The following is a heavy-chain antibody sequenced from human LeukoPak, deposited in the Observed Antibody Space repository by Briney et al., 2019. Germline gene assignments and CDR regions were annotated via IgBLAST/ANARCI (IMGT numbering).Heavy chain of an antibody. Sequence: GGSLRLSCAASGFTFSNHAMSWVRQAPGKGLHWVSGITGSGGSTVYADSVKGGFTISRDNSNDTVYLQMKSLPSEYTALYYCAKLDCRGSSCYQFDCWGQGTLVTVSS. CDR3: AKLDCRGSSCYQFDC. CDR2: ITGSGGST. CDR1: GFTFSNHA. V-gene: IGHV3-23*01. J-gene: IGHJ4*02. D-gene: IGHD2-15*01.